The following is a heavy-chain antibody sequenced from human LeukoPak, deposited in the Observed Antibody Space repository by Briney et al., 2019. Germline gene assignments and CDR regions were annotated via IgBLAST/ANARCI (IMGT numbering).Heavy chain of an antibody. D-gene: IGHD4-23*01. CDR3: ARDWCLRDYGGNSGCAFDI. CDR1: GYIFTNYG. CDR2: ISIFNDNT. V-gene: IGHV1-18*01. J-gene: IGHJ3*02. Sequence: ASVKVSCKASGYIFTNYGISWVRQAPGQGLEWMGWISIFNDNTHSAPKLQGRVTMTTDTSTDTAYMELRSLRSDDTAVYYCARDWCLRDYGGNSGCAFDIWGQGTMVTVSS.